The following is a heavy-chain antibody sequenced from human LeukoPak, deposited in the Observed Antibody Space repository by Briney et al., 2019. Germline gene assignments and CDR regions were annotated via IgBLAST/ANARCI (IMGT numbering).Heavy chain of an antibody. CDR3: ARDGGLLPDN. V-gene: IGHV3-74*01. CDR2: ISPDGSSR. D-gene: IGHD2-21*02. J-gene: IGHJ4*02. CDR1: GFPFSTYW. Sequence: GSLRLSCAACGFPFSTYWMHWVRQPPGKGLVWVSRISPDGSSRSYADSVKGRFIMSRDNAENTLSLQMNSLTAEDTAVYYCARDGGLLPDNWGKGTLVPVSS.